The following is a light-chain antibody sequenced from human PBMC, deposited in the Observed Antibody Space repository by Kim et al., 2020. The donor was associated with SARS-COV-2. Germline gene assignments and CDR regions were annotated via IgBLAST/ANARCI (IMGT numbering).Light chain of an antibody. V-gene: IGLV2-11*01. J-gene: IGLJ2*01. CDR3: CSFAGNSVV. CDR1: SSDVGRYNY. CDR2: DVT. Sequence: QSALTQPRSVSGSPGQSVTMSCTGTSSDVGRYNYVSWYQQHPGKAPKVMIYDVTKRPSGVPDRFSGSKSGNTASLTISGLQGEDEAEYYCCSFAGNSVVFGGGTKLTVL.